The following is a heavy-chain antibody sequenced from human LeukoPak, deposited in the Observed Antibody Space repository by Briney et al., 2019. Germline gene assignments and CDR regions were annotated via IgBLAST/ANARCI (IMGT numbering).Heavy chain of an antibody. D-gene: IGHD6-13*01. Sequence: KPGGSLRLSCAASGFTFSDYYMSWIRQAPGKGLEWVSYISSSGNTIYYADSVKGRFTISRDNAKNSLYLQMNSLRAEDTAVYYCARPKYSSSWQTFDYWGQGTLVTASS. J-gene: IGHJ4*02. CDR3: ARPKYSSSWQTFDY. CDR2: ISSSGNTI. CDR1: GFTFSDYY. V-gene: IGHV3-11*01.